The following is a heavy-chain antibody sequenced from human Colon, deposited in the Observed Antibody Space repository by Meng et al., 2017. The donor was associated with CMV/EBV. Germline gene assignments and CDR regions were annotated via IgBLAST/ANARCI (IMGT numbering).Heavy chain of an antibody. Sequence: SETLSLTCTVSGGSISSYYWSWIRQPPGKGLEWIGYIYYSGSTNYNPSLKSRVTISVDTSKNQFSLKLSSVTAADTAVYYCARDLGGDYFDYWGQGTLVTVS. CDR1: GGSISSYY. V-gene: IGHV4-59*01. CDR2: IYYSGST. J-gene: IGHJ4*02. CDR3: ARDLGGDYFDY. D-gene: IGHD3-16*01.